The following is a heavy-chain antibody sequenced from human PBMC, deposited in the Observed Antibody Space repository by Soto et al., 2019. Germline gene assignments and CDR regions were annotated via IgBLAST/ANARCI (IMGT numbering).Heavy chain of an antibody. D-gene: IGHD3-9*01. CDR1: GXTFSSYG. CDR2: ISYDGSNK. J-gene: IGHJ5*02. Sequence: GSLRLACAASGXTFSSYGMHWVRQAPGKGLEWVAVISYDGSNKYYADSVKGRFNISRDNSKNTLYLQMNSLRTEDTALYYCEKDFNDILTGYLANWFDPWGQGTQGTVSS. CDR3: EKDFNDILTGYLANWFDP. V-gene: IGHV3-30*18.